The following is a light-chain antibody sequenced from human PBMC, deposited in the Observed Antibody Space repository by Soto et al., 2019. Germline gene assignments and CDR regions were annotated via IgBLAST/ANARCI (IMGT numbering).Light chain of an antibody. V-gene: IGLV8-61*01. Sequence: QTVVTQEPSFSVSPGGTVTLTCGLNSGSVSTSYYPSWYQQTPGQAPRTLIYSTNTRSSGVPDRFSGSILGNKAALTITGAQSDDESYYYCVLYMGSGISVFGGGTKLTVL. J-gene: IGLJ3*02. CDR2: STN. CDR1: SGSVSTSYY. CDR3: VLYMGSGISV.